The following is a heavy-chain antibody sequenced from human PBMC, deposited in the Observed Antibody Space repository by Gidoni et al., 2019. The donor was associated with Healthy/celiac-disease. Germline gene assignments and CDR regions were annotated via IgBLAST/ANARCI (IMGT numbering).Heavy chain of an antibody. CDR1: GGSISIGDYY. CDR3: ARERGSWYGYFDY. CDR2: IYYSGST. J-gene: IGHJ4*02. Sequence: QVQLQESGPGLVKPSQTLSLTCTVSGGSISIGDYYWSWIRQPPGKGLGWIGYIYYSGSTYYNPSLKSRVTISVDTSKNQFSLKLSSVTAADTAVYYCARERGSWYGYFDYWGQGTLVTVSS. V-gene: IGHV4-30-4*01. D-gene: IGHD6-13*01.